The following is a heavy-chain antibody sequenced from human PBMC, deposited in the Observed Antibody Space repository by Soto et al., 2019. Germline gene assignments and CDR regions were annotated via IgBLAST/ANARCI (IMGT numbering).Heavy chain of an antibody. D-gene: IGHD5-18*01. V-gene: IGHV3-43D*04. Sequence: LSCAASGFTFDDYAMHWVRQAPGKGLEWVSLISWDGGSTYYADSVKGRFTISRDNSKNSLYLQMNSLRAEDTALYYCAKDRAVYPYSYGAGIDYWGQGTLVTVSS. J-gene: IGHJ4*02. CDR1: GFTFDDYA. CDR3: AKDRAVYPYSYGAGIDY. CDR2: ISWDGGST.